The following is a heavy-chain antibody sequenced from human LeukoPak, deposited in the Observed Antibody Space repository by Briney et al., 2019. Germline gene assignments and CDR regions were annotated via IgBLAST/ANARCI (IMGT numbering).Heavy chain of an antibody. V-gene: IGHV4-34*01. D-gene: IGHD6-13*01. CDR3: ARVTGYMTEDYFDY. J-gene: IGHJ4*02. Sequence: NPSETLSLTCAVYGGSFSGYYWSWIRQPPGKGLEWLGEINHSGSTNYNPSLKSRVTISVDTSKNQFSLKLSSVTAADTAVYYCARVTGYMTEDYFDYWGQGTLITVSS. CDR1: GGSFSGYY. CDR2: INHSGST.